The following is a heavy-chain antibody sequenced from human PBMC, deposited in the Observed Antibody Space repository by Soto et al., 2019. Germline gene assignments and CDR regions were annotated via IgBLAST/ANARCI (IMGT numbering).Heavy chain of an antibody. CDR3: ARLYCRGGRSYSGDALDI. CDR2: ISTSTSYI. D-gene: IGHD2-15*01. Sequence: GGSLSLSCAASGFTFSSYGMNWVRQAPGKGLEWVSSISTSTSYIYYADSVKGRFTISRDNAKNSVYLQMNSLRAEDTAVYYCARLYCRGGRSYSGDALDIWGQGPMVPV. V-gene: IGHV3-21*01. CDR1: GFTFSSYG. J-gene: IGHJ3*02.